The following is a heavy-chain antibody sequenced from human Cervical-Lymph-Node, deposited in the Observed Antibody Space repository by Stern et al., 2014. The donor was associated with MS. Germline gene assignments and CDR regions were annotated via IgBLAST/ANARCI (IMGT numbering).Heavy chain of an antibody. V-gene: IGHV2-5*02. J-gene: IGHJ4*02. D-gene: IGHD3-3*01. Sequence: QITLKESGPTLVKPTQTLTLTCTFSGFSLNTGGVGVGWIRQPPGKALEWLTLIYWDDSKQYSPSLETRLTLTKDTSKNQVVLTRTDVDTVDTATYFCAHRPRVGVVTDYFDYWGQGALVTVSS. CDR2: IYWDDSK. CDR1: GFSLNTGGVG. CDR3: AHRPRVGVVTDYFDY.